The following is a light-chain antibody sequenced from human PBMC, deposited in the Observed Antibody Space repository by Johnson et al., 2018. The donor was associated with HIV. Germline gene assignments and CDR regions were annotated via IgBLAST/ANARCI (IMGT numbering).Light chain of an antibody. Sequence: VLTQPPSVSAAPGQKVTISCSGSSSNLGNNYVSWYQQLPGTAPKLLIYDNNKRPSGIPDRFSGSKSGTSATLGITGLQTGDEADFYCGTWDTSLSAGVFGTGTRVTVL. V-gene: IGLV1-51*01. J-gene: IGLJ1*01. CDR3: GTWDTSLSAGV. CDR2: DNN. CDR1: SSNLGNNY.